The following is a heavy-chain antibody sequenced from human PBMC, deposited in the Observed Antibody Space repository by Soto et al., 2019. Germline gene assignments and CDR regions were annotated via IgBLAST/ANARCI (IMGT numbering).Heavy chain of an antibody. CDR1: GGSISSSSYY. CDR3: TKHAMNGAYNY. J-gene: IGHJ4*02. V-gene: IGHV4-39*01. D-gene: IGHD2-8*01. Sequence: TSETLSLTCTVSGGSISSSSYYWVWIRQPQGKGLEWIGSIYYSGSTYYNPSLKRRVNIHVDTSKNQFSPKLRSVTAADTAVYSYTKHAMNGAYNYWGRGTL. CDR2: IYYSGST.